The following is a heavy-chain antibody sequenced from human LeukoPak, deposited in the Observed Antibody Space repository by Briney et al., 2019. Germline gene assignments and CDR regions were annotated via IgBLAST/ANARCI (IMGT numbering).Heavy chain of an antibody. CDR3: ARGLDYYDSSGYYSTNWFDP. J-gene: IGHJ5*02. CDR1: DGSFSGYY. Sequence: SETLSLTCAVYDGSFSGYYCSWIRQPPGKGLEWIGEINHSGSANYNPSLKSRVTISVDTSKNQFSLKLSSVTAADTAVYYCARGLDYYDSSGYYSTNWFDPWGQGTLVTVSS. CDR2: INHSGSA. D-gene: IGHD3-22*01. V-gene: IGHV4-34*01.